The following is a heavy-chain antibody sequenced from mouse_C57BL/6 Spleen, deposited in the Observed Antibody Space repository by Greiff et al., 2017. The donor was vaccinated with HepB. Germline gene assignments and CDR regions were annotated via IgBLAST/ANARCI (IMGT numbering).Heavy chain of an antibody. CDR1: GYTFTSYW. V-gene: IGHV1-52*01. Sequence: QVQLQQPGAELVRPGSSVKLSCKASGYTFTSYWMHWVKQRPIQGLEWIGNIDPSDSETHYNQKFKDKATLTVDKSSSIAYMQLSSLTSEDSAVYYCARVGYGHYAMDYWGQGTSVTVSS. J-gene: IGHJ4*01. CDR2: IDPSDSET. D-gene: IGHD2-10*02. CDR3: ARVGYGHYAMDY.